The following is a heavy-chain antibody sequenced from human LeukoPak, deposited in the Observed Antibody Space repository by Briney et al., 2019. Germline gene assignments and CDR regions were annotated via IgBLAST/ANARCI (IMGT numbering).Heavy chain of an antibody. CDR1: GYTLTELS. CDR2: FDPEDGET. J-gene: IGHJ4*02. CDR3: ASSPPCSVGSCYSSQFDF. Sequence: ASVKVSCKVSGYTLTELSMHWVRQAPGKGLERMGGFDPEDGETIYAQKFQGRVTMTEDTSTDTAYMELSSLRSEDTAVYYCASSPPCSVGSCYSSQFDFWGQGTLVTVSS. D-gene: IGHD2-15*01. V-gene: IGHV1-24*01.